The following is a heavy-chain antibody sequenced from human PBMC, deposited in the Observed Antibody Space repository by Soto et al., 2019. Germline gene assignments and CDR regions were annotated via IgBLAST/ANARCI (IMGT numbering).Heavy chain of an antibody. CDR3: ARAGVRRSSFDY. CDR2: IYHSGST. CDR1: GGSISSGGYS. D-gene: IGHD3-10*01. V-gene: IGHV4-30-2*01. J-gene: IGHJ4*02. Sequence: PSETLSLTCAVSGGSISSGGYSWSWIRQPPGKGLEWIGYIYHSGSTYYNPSLKSRVTISVDRSKNQFSLKLSSVTAADTAVYYCARAGVRRSSFDYWGQGTLVTVSS.